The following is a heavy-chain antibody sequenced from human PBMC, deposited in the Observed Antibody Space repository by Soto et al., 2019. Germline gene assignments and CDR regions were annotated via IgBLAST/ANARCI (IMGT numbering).Heavy chain of an antibody. CDR1: GYTFTSYD. D-gene: IGHD1-26*01. Sequence: QVQLVQSGAEVRKPGASVKVSCKASGYTFTSYDINWVRQAAGQGLEWMGRMNPNSGNTDYSQNFQGRVTLTRNTSINTAYMELSSLRSDDTAVYYCATRKWLVGGTPYYYGVDVWGQGTTVIVSS. V-gene: IGHV1-8*01. CDR3: ATRKWLVGGTPYYYGVDV. J-gene: IGHJ6*02. CDR2: MNPNSGNT.